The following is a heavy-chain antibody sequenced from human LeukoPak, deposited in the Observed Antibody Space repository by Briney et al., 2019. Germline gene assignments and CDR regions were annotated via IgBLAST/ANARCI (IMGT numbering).Heavy chain of an antibody. CDR1: GFTFGDYA. D-gene: IGHD2-2*01. CDR2: IRSKPYGGTT. V-gene: IGHV3-49*04. CDR3: TREEIVVVPAAISPYYYGMDV. Sequence: GGSLRLSCTASGFTFGDYAMSWVRQAPGKGLEWVGFIRSKPYGGTTEYAASVKGRFTISRDDSKSIAYLQMNSLKTEDTAVYYCTREEIVVVPAAISPYYYGMDVWGQGTTVTVSS. J-gene: IGHJ6*02.